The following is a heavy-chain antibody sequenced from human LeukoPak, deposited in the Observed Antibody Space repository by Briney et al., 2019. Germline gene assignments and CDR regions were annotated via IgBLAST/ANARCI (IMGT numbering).Heavy chain of an antibody. J-gene: IGHJ4*02. Sequence: ASVKVSCTASGFTFINYYMHWVRQAPGHALEWLGIINLSGGSTHYPQKFHDRVTMTRDTSTSTVYMELSSLRSEDTAVYYCARDLDYGEKSEHYWGEGTLVTVSS. D-gene: IGHD4/OR15-4a*01. CDR3: ARDLDYGEKSEHY. CDR2: INLSGGST. CDR1: GFTFINYY. V-gene: IGHV1-46*01.